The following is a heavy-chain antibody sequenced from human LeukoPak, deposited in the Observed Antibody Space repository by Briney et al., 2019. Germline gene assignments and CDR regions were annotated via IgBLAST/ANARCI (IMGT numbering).Heavy chain of an antibody. J-gene: IGHJ4*02. CDR3: LRGSRDWIGVDY. D-gene: IGHD2-21*02. V-gene: IGHV3-74*01. CDR1: GFTFSSYW. Sequence: QPGGSLRLSCAASGFTFSSYWMHWVRQAPGKGLVWVSRSNSDGSYTDYPDSVKGRFTISRDNAKNTLYLQMDSLGAEDTAVYYCLRGSRDWIGVDYWGQGTLVTVSS. CDR2: SNSDGSYT.